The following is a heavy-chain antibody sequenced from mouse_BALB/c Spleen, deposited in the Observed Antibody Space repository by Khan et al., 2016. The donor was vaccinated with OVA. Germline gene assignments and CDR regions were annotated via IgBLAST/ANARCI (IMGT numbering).Heavy chain of an antibody. CDR2: IYPGSDNA. V-gene: IGHV1-81*01. J-gene: IGHJ2*01. Sequence: QVQLQQSGPELAKPGASVKMSCKASGYTFTYYVITWVKQRTGQGLEWIGEIYPGSDNAYYNERFKGKATLTADKSSNTTHMQLSSLTSEDSAVYFCARGDGYYVYFDYWGQGTTLTVSS. CDR3: ARGDGYYVYFDY. D-gene: IGHD2-3*01. CDR1: GYTFTYYV.